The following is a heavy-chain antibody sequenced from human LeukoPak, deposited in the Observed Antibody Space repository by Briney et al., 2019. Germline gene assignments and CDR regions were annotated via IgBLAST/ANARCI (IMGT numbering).Heavy chain of an antibody. V-gene: IGHV4-30-4*08. CDR3: ARVRYYDFWSGYYSFDY. CDR2: IYYSGST. Sequence: SETLSLTCTVSGGSISSGDYYWSWIRQPPGKGLEWIGYIYYSGSTYYNPSLKSRVTISVDTSKNQFSLKLSSVTAADTAVYYCARVRYYDFWSGYYSFDYWGQGTLVTVSS. D-gene: IGHD3-3*01. CDR1: GGSISSGDYY. J-gene: IGHJ4*02.